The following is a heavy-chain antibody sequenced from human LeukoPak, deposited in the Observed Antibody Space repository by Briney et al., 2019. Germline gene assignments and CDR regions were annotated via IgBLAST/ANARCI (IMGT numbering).Heavy chain of an antibody. J-gene: IGHJ5*02. Sequence: SETLSLTCTVAGGSIRSGGYYWSWIRQHPGKGLECIGYIHYSGSTHYNPSLRSRVSISQDTSKNQFSLKVKSVTAADTAVYYCASMRAHRFDPWGQGTLVTVSS. CDR3: ASMRAHRFDP. CDR1: GGSIRSGGYY. CDR2: IHYSGST. V-gene: IGHV4-31*03. D-gene: IGHD3-16*01.